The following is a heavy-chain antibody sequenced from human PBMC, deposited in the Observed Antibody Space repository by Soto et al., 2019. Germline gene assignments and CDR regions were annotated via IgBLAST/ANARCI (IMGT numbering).Heavy chain of an antibody. D-gene: IGHD4-17*01. CDR3: ARGFGYGDAALSRGAAFDI. J-gene: IGHJ3*02. V-gene: IGHV3-13*01. CDR2: IGTAGDT. CDR1: GFTFSSYD. Sequence: GGSLSLSCAASGFTFSSYDMHWVRQATGKGLEWVSAIGTAGDTYYPGSVKGRFTISRENAKNSLYLQMNSLRAGDTAVYYCARGFGYGDAALSRGAAFDIWGQGTMVTVSS.